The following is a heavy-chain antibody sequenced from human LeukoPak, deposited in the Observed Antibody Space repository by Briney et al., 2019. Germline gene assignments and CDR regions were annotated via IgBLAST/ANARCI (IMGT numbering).Heavy chain of an antibody. J-gene: IGHJ4*02. CDR1: GFTFSSYA. CDR3: AREAVAGTYYFDY. D-gene: IGHD6-19*01. CDR2: ISYDGSNK. V-gene: IGHV3-30*04. Sequence: GGSLRLSCAASGFTFSSYAMHWVRQAPGKGLEWMAVISYDGSNKYYADSVKGRFTISRDNSKNTLYLQMNSLRAEDTAVYYCAREAVAGTYYFDYWGQGTLVTVSS.